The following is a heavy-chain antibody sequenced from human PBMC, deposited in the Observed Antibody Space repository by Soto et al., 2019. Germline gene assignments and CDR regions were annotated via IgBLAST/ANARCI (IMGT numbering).Heavy chain of an antibody. D-gene: IGHD2-2*01. CDR3: ARGGVVPAATYYYYYGMDV. J-gene: IGHJ6*02. Sequence: SETLSLTCAVSGGSISSSNWWSWVRQPPGKGLEWIGEIYHSGSTNYNPSLKSRVTISVDKSKNQFSLKLSSVTAADTAVYYCARGGVVPAATYYYYYGMDVWGQGTTVTVSS. CDR2: IYHSGST. V-gene: IGHV4-4*02. CDR1: GGSISSSNW.